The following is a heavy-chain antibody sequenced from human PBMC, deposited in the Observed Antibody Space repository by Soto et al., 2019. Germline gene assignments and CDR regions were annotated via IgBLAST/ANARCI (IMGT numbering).Heavy chain of an antibody. J-gene: IGHJ4*02. Sequence: SETLSLTCTVSGGSVTNSSYYWGWIRQSPGKGLEWIGSVYYRGRSYSKSSVKSRVTISVDTSKNRFSLSLNSVTASDTAVYFCVSQRTTVPKQAYFDYWVTGALVTVSS. CDR2: VYYRGRS. V-gene: IGHV4-39*01. CDR3: VSQRTTVPKQAYFDY. D-gene: IGHD4-4*01. CDR1: GGSVTNSSYY.